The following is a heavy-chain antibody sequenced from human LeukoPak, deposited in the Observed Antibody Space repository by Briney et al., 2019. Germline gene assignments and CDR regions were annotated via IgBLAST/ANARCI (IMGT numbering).Heavy chain of an antibody. CDR2: LSGSGGST. D-gene: IGHD3-10*02. Sequence: GGSLRLSCAASGFTFSSYGMTWVRQAPGKGLEWVSSLSGSGGSTYYADSVKGRFTISRDNAKNSLYLQMNSLRAEDTAVYYCAELGITMIGGVWGKGTTVTISS. J-gene: IGHJ6*04. CDR3: AELGITMIGGV. CDR1: GFTFSSYG. V-gene: IGHV3-23*01.